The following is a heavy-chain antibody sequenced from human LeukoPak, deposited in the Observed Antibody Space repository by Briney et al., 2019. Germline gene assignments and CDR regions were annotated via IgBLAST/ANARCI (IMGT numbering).Heavy chain of an antibody. V-gene: IGHV7-4-1*02. J-gene: IGHJ4*02. CDR3: AREIRRYDFWSGYSGQDDDY. CDR2: INTNTGNP. Sequence: ASVKVSCKASGYTFTSYAMNWVRQAPGQGLEWMGWINTNTGNPTYAQGFTGRFVFSLDTSVSTAYLQISSLKAEDTAVYYCAREIRRYDFWSGYSGQDDDYWGQGTLVTVSS. D-gene: IGHD3-3*01. CDR1: GYTFTSYA.